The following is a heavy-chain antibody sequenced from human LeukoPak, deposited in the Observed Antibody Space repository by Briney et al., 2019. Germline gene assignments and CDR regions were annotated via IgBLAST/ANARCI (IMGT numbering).Heavy chain of an antibody. CDR3: ARVGNDEVDY. D-gene: IGHD1-1*01. CDR1: GGTFSSYA. J-gene: IGHJ4*02. CDR2: IIPIFGTA. Sequence: SVKVSCKASGGTFSSYAISGVRQAPGQGLEWMEGIIPIFGTANYAQKFQGRVTITADESTSTAYMELSSLRSEDTAVYYCARVGNDEVDYWGQGTLVTVSS. V-gene: IGHV1-69*13.